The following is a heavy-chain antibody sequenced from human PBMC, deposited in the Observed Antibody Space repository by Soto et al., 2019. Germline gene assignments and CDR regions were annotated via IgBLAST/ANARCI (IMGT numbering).Heavy chain of an antibody. CDR2: ISYDGSNK. Sequence: PGGSLRLSCAASGFTFSSYGMNWVRQAPGKGLEWVAVISYDGSNKYYADSVRGRFTISRDNSKNTLYLQMNSLRAEDTAVYYCAQANDADCGGDCCNDFDIWGQGTMVTVSS. CDR1: GFTFSSYG. V-gene: IGHV3-30*18. J-gene: IGHJ3*02. CDR3: AQANDADCGGDCCNDFDI. D-gene: IGHD2-21*02.